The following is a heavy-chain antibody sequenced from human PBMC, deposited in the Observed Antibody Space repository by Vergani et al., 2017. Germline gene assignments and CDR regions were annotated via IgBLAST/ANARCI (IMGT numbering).Heavy chain of an antibody. CDR3: ARVDTQVPATSHFYYMDV. D-gene: IGHD6-25*01. J-gene: IGHJ6*03. CDR1: GGSISSGDHC. Sequence: QVQLQESGPGVLKPSQTLSLTCAVSGGSISSGDHCWTWIRQRPGKGLEWIGYIFYSGTTYDNPSLRSRLTISVDTSQNQFSLKLKSVTAADTAVYYCARVDTQVPATSHFYYMDVWGKGTTVVVSS. CDR2: IFYSGTT. V-gene: IGHV4-31*11.